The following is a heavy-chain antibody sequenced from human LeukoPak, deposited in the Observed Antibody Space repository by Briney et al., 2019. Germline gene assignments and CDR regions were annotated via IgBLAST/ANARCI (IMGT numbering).Heavy chain of an antibody. D-gene: IGHD3-10*01. CDR1: GGSIRSSDDY. Sequence: PSETLSLTCSVSGGSIRSSDDYWGFVRQTPGKGLEWMGSIYYTGSSHYNPSLMSRGTISVDTSRNQFSLKLSSVTAADTAVYYCVRVGGSGTYYFFDYWGQGTLVTVSS. CDR3: VRVGGSGTYYFFDY. CDR2: IYYTGSS. J-gene: IGHJ4*02. V-gene: IGHV4-39*07.